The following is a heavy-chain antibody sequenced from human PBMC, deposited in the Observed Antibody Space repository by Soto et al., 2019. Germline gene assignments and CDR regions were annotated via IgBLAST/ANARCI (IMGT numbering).Heavy chain of an antibody. CDR1: GGSISSGYY. Sequence: PSETLSLTCTVSGGSISSGYYWSWIRQHPGKGLEWIGYIYYSGNTYYNPSLKSRVTISVDTSKNQFSLELSSVTAADTAVYYCARGTYRGEGLVYYFDYWGQGTLVTVSS. CDR2: IYYSGNT. D-gene: IGHD4-17*01. CDR3: ARGTYRGEGLVYYFDY. J-gene: IGHJ4*02. V-gene: IGHV4-31*03.